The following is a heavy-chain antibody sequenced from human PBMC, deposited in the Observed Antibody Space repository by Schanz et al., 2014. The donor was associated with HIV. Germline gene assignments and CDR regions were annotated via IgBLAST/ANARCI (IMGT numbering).Heavy chain of an antibody. V-gene: IGHV1-2*02. CDR3: ARDVSVDCTGINNCYTRKWFDP. D-gene: IGHD2-2*02. Sequence: QVPLFPSGAEMKKPGASVKVSCKTSGYTFTGYFMHWVRQAPGQGLEWMGWINPNSGGTNYAQKFQGRVTMTRDTSISTAYMEMRRLRSDDTAVYYCARDVSVDCTGINNCYTRKWFDPWGQGTLVTVSS. CDR2: INPNSGGT. CDR1: GYTFTGYF. J-gene: IGHJ5*02.